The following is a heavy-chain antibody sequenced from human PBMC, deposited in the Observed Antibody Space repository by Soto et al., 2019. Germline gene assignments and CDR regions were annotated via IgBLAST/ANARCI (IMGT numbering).Heavy chain of an antibody. CDR2: VSHRGKT. D-gene: IGHD7-27*01. CDR3: ARAKFESTGWHQFDI. J-gene: IGHJ4*02. Sequence: QVHLEQRGAGLLKPSETLSLTCTVSGGSFTGHFWSWVRQPPGKGLEWIGKVSHRGKTKYYPSLRSTVTLTVDSSKSQISLALTSVTDADTAVYYCARAKFESTGWHQFDIWGQGTLVTVSS. V-gene: IGHV4-34*02. CDR1: GGSFTGHF.